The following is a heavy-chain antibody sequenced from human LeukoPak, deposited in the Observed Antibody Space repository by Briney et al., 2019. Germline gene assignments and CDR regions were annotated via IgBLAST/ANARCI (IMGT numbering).Heavy chain of an antibody. CDR3: ARERGTFGGVIADY. Sequence: GASVKVSCKASGYTFTGYYMHWVRQAPGQGLEWMGWINPSGGSTSYAQKFQGRVTMTRVTPTSTVYMELSSLRSEDTAVYYCARERGTFGGVIADYWGQGTLVTVSS. D-gene: IGHD3-16*02. J-gene: IGHJ4*02. CDR1: GYTFTGYY. CDR2: INPSGGST. V-gene: IGHV1-46*01.